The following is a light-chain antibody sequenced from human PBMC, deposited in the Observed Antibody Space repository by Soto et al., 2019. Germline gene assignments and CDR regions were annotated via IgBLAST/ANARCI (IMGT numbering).Light chain of an antibody. J-gene: IGKJ2*01. CDR2: KAS. CDR3: QHYNSYPYT. CDR1: QTISSW. Sequence: DIQMTQSPSTLSASVGDRVTITCRASQTISSWLAWYQQKAGTAPKLLIYKASNLESGVPSRFSGSGSGTEFTLTISSLQPADFATYYCQHYNSYPYTFGQGTKLEI. V-gene: IGKV1-5*03.